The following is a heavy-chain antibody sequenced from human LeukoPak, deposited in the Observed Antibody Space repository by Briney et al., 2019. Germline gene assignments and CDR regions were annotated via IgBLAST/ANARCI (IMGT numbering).Heavy chain of an antibody. CDR3: ARSSTSSYYYYYMDV. V-gene: IGHV4-4*07. Sequence: SETLSLTCTVSGGSISSYYWSWIRQPAGKGLEWVGRIYTSGSTNYNPSLKSRVTMSVDTSKNQFSLKLSSVTAADTAVYYCARSSTSSYYYYYMDVWGKGTTVTVSS. D-gene: IGHD2-2*01. CDR1: GGSISSYY. CDR2: IYTSGST. J-gene: IGHJ6*03.